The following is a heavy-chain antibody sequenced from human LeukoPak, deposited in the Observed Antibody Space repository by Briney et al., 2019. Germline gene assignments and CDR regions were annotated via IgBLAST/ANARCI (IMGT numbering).Heavy chain of an antibody. CDR1: GFTFSSYG. J-gene: IGHJ4*02. V-gene: IGHV3-33*01. D-gene: IGHD1-20*01. Sequence: GGSLRLSCAASGFTFSSYGMHWVHQAPGKGLEWVAVIWYDGSNKYYADSVKGRFTISRDNSKNTLYLQMNSLRAEDTVVYYCARDSITGYYFDYWGQGTLVTVSS. CDR3: ARDSITGYYFDY. CDR2: IWYDGSNK.